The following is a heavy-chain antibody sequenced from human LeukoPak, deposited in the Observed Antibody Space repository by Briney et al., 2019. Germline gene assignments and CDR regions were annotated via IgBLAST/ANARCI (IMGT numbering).Heavy chain of an antibody. V-gene: IGHV3-53*01. CDR2: IYSGGST. J-gene: IGHJ4*02. CDR3: AKVVGTMIVVAPFDY. CDR1: GLTVSNNY. D-gene: IGHD3-22*01. Sequence: PGGSLRLSCAVSGLTVSNNYMSWVRQAPGKGLEWVSVIYSGGSTYYADSVKGRFTISRDISKNTLYLQMNSLRAEDTAVYYCAKVVGTMIVVAPFDYWGQGTLVTVSS.